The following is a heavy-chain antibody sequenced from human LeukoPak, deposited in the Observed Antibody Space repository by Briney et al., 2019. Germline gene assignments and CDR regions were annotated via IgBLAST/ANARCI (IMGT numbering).Heavy chain of an antibody. J-gene: IGHJ4*02. CDR2: MYYSGST. Sequence: PSQTLSLTCTVSGGSISSGDYYWSWLRQPPGKGLEWIGYMYYSGSTYYNPSLKSRVTISVDTSKNQFSLKLSSVTAADTAVYYCARLMITFGGVIAPFDYWGQGTLVTVSS. D-gene: IGHD3-16*02. V-gene: IGHV4-30-4*08. CDR1: GGSISSGDYY. CDR3: ARLMITFGGVIAPFDY.